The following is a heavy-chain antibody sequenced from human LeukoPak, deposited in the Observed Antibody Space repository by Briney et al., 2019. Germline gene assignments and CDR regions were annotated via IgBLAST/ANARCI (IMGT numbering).Heavy chain of an antibody. Sequence: TGGSLRLSCAASGFSFDDYAMHWVRQAPGKGLEWVSGISWNSDTIGYADSVKGRFTISRDNAKNSLYLQMNSLRAEDTALYYCAKDIPYDISPGEDYGMDVWGQGTTVTVSS. CDR1: GFSFDDYA. V-gene: IGHV3-9*01. J-gene: IGHJ6*02. CDR2: ISWNSDTI. CDR3: AKDIPYDISPGEDYGMDV. D-gene: IGHD3-22*01.